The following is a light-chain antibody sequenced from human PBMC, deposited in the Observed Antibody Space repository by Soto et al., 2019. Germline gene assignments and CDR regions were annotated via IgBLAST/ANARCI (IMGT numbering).Light chain of an antibody. V-gene: IGLV1-47*01. CDR1: SSNIGGNY. J-gene: IGLJ3*02. Sequence: QAVVTQPPSASGTPGQRVTISCSGSSSNIGGNYVYWYQQLPGTAPKLLIYRNNQRPSGVPDRFSGSNSGTSASLAISGLRSEDEAHYYCAAWDDSLSGPVFGGGTKVTVL. CDR3: AAWDDSLSGPV. CDR2: RNN.